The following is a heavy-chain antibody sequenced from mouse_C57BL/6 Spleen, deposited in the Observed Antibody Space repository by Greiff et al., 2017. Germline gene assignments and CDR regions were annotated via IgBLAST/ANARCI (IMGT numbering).Heavy chain of an antibody. Sequence: EVKLVESGGGLVKPGGSLKLSCAASGFTFSDYGMHWVRQAPEKGLEWVAYISSGSSTIYYADTVKGRFTISRDNAKNTLFLQMTSLRSEDTAMYYCARGLYGNTRYFDVWGTGTTVTVSS. CDR3: ARGLYGNTRYFDV. D-gene: IGHD2-1*01. CDR2: ISSGSSTI. J-gene: IGHJ1*03. CDR1: GFTFSDYG. V-gene: IGHV5-17*01.